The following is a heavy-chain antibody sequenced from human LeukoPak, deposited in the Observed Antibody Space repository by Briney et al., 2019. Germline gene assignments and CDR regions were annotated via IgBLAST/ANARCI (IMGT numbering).Heavy chain of an antibody. CDR3: AKGGDSSSWYFDYYYYYTDV. CDR1: GFTFSSYA. V-gene: IGHV3-23*01. D-gene: IGHD6-13*01. J-gene: IGHJ6*03. Sequence: PGGSLRLSCAASGFTFSSYAMSWVRQAPGKGLEWVSAISGSGGSTYYADSVKGRFTISRDNSKNTLYLQMNSLRAEDTAVYYCAKGGDSSSWYFDYYYYYTDVWGKGTTVTVSS. CDR2: ISGSGGST.